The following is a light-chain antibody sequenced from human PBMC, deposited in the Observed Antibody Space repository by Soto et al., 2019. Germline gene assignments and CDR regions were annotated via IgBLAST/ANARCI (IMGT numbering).Light chain of an antibody. Sequence: SALTQPASVSGSPGQSITISCTGTGNDIGAYNYVSWYQQHPGKAPKLMIYDVTNRPSGVSNRFSGSKSGNTASLTISGLQVEDEADYYCSSYTSTIPRVFGTGTKVTVL. CDR3: SSYTSTIPRV. CDR1: GNDIGAYNY. CDR2: DVT. V-gene: IGLV2-14*03. J-gene: IGLJ1*01.